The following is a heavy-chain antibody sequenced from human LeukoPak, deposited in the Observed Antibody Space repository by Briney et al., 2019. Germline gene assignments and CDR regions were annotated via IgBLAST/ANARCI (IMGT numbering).Heavy chain of an antibody. J-gene: IGHJ4*02. CDR1: GYTFSIYA. CDR2: INVGYGNT. D-gene: IGHD1-26*01. Sequence: ASVTVSCKTSGYTFSIYAMHWVRQAPGQRPEWMGWINVGYGNTKYSEKFQGRVTITRDTSASTAYMELSSLISEDTAIYYCARADMGASTSNFFDYWGQGTLVTVSS. CDR3: ARADMGASTSNFFDY. V-gene: IGHV1-3*01.